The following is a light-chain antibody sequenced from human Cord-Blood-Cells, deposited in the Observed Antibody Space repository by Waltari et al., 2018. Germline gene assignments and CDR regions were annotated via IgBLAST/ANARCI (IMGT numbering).Light chain of an antibody. V-gene: IGLV2-14*01. CDR3: SSYTSSSTLV. CDR1: SRDVGGYNY. J-gene: IGLJ1*01. Sequence: QSALTQPASVSGSPGQSITISCTGTSRDVGGYNYVSCYQQHPGKAPKLMIYDVSNRPSGVSNRFSGSKSGNTASLTISGLQAEDEADYYCSSYTSSSTLVFGTGTKVTVL. CDR2: DVS.